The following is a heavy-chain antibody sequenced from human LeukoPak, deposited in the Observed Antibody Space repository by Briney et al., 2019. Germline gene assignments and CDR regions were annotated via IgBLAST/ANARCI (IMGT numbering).Heavy chain of an antibody. CDR2: IYHSGST. D-gene: IGHD5-18*01. CDR3: ASRGYSYGQDYYFDY. CDR1: GFTFSSYV. Sequence: GSLRLSCAASGFTFSSYVMHWVRQPPGKGLEWIGEIYHSGSTNYNPSLKSRVTISVDKSKNQFSLKLSSVTAADTAVYYCASRGYSYGQDYYFDYWGQGTLVTVSS. V-gene: IGHV4-4*02. J-gene: IGHJ4*02.